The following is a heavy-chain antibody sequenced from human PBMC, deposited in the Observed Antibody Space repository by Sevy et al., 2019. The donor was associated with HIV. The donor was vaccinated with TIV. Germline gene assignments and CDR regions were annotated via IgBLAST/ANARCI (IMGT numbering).Heavy chain of an antibody. CDR3: TTRPYGSIIDY. V-gene: IGHV3-15*07. J-gene: IGHJ4*02. D-gene: IGHD3-10*01. CDR1: GFNISSAS. Sequence: GGSLRLSCGGSGFNISSASMNWVRQAPGRGLEWVGRIKAKIDGETTDYGAPVKGRFIISRDDSRKTVYVQLNSVKSEDTAMYFFTTRPYGSIIDYWGQGTLVTVSS. CDR2: IKAKIDGETT.